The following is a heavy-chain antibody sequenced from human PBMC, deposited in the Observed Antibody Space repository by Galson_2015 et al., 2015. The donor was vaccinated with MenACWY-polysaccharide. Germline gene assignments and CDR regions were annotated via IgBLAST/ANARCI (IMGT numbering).Heavy chain of an antibody. CDR1: GFSLGAWY. V-gene: IGHV3-11*01. CDR3: AKGGMVVVVRDLAAFDI. D-gene: IGHD3-22*01. Sequence: SLRLACEASGFSLGAWYMSWRRQAPGKGLEWLSYISTSGDSIYYGDSVKGRFTISRDNSKNTLYLQMNSLRAEDTAVYYCAKGGMVVVVRDLAAFDIWGQGTMVTVSS. J-gene: IGHJ3*02. CDR2: ISTSGDSI.